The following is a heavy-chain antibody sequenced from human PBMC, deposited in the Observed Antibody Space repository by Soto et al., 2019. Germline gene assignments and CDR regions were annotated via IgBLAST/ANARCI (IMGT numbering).Heavy chain of an antibody. V-gene: IGHV4-59*01. CDR3: ARENLRWFDP. Sequence: SETLSLTCTVSDDSIRSYYWSWIRQPPGKGLEWIGYIYYSGTTSYNPSLKSRVTILIDTSKNQVSLKMTSAHAADTAVYYCARENLRWFDPWGQVTLVTVSS. CDR2: IYYSGTT. D-gene: IGHD3-9*01. J-gene: IGHJ5*02. CDR1: DDSIRSYY.